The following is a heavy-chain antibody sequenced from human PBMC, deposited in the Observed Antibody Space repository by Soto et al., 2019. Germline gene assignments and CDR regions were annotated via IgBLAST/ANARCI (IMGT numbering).Heavy chain of an antibody. D-gene: IGHD3-10*01. CDR1: GYTLTELS. CDR2: FDPEDGET. V-gene: IGHV1-24*01. J-gene: IGHJ6*03. Sequence: ASVKVSCKVSGYTLTELSMHWVRQAPGKGLEWMGGFDPEDGETIYAQKFQGRVTMTEDTSTDTAYMELSSLRSEDTAVYYCATNEVRGVIPYYYYYMDVWGKGTTVTVSS. CDR3: ATNEVRGVIPYYYYYMDV.